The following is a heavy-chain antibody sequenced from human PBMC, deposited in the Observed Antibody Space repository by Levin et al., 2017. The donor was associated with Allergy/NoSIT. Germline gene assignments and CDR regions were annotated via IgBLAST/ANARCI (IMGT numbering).Heavy chain of an antibody. V-gene: IGHV3-9*01. Sequence: GGSLRLSCAASGFTFDDYAMHWVRQAPGKGLEWVSGISWNSGSIGYADSVKGRFTISRDNAKNSLYLQMNSLRAEDTALYYCAKDRGGVGLAPNWFDPWGQGTLVTVSS. CDR3: AKDRGGVGLAPNWFDP. CDR1: GFTFDDYA. J-gene: IGHJ5*02. D-gene: IGHD1-26*01. CDR2: ISWNSGSI.